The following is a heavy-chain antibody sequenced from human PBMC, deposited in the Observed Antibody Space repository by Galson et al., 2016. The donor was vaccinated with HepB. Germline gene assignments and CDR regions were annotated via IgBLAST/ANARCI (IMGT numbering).Heavy chain of an antibody. J-gene: IGHJ4*02. Sequence: SLRLSCAASGFTFNMYGMHWVRQAPGKGLEWVAVTSYDGLNRYYADSVKGRFTISKDNSKNTLYLQMDSLRAEDTAVYYCAKTIAVHGTGWREVDSWGQGTLVTVSS. CDR1: GFTFNMYG. D-gene: IGHD6-19*01. CDR3: AKTIAVHGTGWREVDS. CDR2: TSYDGLNR. V-gene: IGHV3-30*18.